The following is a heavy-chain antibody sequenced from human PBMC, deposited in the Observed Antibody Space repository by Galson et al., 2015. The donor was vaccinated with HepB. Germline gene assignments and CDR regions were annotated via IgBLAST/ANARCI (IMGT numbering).Heavy chain of an antibody. CDR3: ARRFGYSYGSYGMDV. CDR2: IYPGDSDT. J-gene: IGHJ6*02. V-gene: IGHV5-51*01. CDR1: GYSSTSYW. Sequence: QSGAEVKKPGESLKISCKGSGYSSTSYWIGWVRQMPGKGLEWMGIIYPGDSDTRYSPSFQGQVTISADKSISTAYLQWSSLKASDTAMYYCARRFGYSYGSYGMDVWGQGTTVTVSS. D-gene: IGHD5-18*01.